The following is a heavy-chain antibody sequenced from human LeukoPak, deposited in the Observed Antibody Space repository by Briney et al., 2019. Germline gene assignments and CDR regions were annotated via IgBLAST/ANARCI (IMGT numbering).Heavy chain of an antibody. D-gene: IGHD3-9*01. J-gene: IGHJ6*03. CDR1: GFTFSSYE. CDR2: ISSSGSTI. V-gene: IGHV3-48*03. Sequence: GGSLRLSCAASGFTFSSYEMNWVRQAPGKGLEWVSYISSSGSTIYYADSVKGRFTISRDNAKNSLYLQMNSLRAEDTAVYYCARAGGYFDPFSHYYYMAVWGKGTTVTISS. CDR3: ARAGGYFDPFSHYYYMAV.